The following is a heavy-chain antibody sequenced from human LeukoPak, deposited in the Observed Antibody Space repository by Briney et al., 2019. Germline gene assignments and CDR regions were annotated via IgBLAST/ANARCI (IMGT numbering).Heavy chain of an antibody. CDR1: GYSFTSYW. Sequence: GESLKIPCKGSGYSFTSYWIGWVRQVPGKGLEWMGIFYPGDSDTRYSPSFQGQVTISADKSISTAYLQWSSLKASDTAMYYCARRLLGYCSGGSCYSGNWFDPWGQGTLVTVSS. V-gene: IGHV5-51*01. J-gene: IGHJ5*02. D-gene: IGHD2-15*01. CDR2: FYPGDSDT. CDR3: ARRLLGYCSGGSCYSGNWFDP.